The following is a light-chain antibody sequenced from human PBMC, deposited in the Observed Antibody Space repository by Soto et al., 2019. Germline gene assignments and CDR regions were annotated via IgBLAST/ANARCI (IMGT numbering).Light chain of an antibody. CDR2: DAS. CDR1: QSISTW. Sequence: DIQMTQSPATLSASVGDRVTITCRASQSISTWLAWYQQKPGKAPKLLIYDASSLKSGVPSRFSGSGSWTEFTLAISSLQHDDFATYFCQQYNTFPLTFGGGTKVEIK. V-gene: IGKV1-5*01. J-gene: IGKJ4*01. CDR3: QQYNTFPLT.